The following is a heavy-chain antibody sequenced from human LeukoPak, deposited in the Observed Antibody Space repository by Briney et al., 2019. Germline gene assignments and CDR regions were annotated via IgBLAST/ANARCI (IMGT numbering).Heavy chain of an antibody. Sequence: GGSLRLSCAASGFTFSSYGMHWVRQAPGKGLEWVAVISYDGSNKYYADSVKGRFTISRDNSKNALYLQMNSLRAEDTAVYYCARDSQGYCSGGSCYGLNWFDPWGQGTLVTVSS. J-gene: IGHJ5*02. D-gene: IGHD2-15*01. V-gene: IGHV3-30*03. CDR1: GFTFSSYG. CDR3: ARDSQGYCSGGSCYGLNWFDP. CDR2: ISYDGSNK.